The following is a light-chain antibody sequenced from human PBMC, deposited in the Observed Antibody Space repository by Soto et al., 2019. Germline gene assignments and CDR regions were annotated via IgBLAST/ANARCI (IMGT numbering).Light chain of an antibody. J-gene: IGLJ1*01. Sequence: QSVLTQPPSASGTPGQRVSISCSGISSNIGSETVNWYQQFPGTAPKLLIYSSNQRPSGVPDRFSGSRSGTSASLAISGLRSEDEADYYCAAWDDSLNGYVFGSGTKLTVL. V-gene: IGLV1-44*01. CDR1: SSNIGSET. CDR2: SSN. CDR3: AAWDDSLNGYV.